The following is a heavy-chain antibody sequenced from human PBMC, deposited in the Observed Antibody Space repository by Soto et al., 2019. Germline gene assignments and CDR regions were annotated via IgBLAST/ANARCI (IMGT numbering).Heavy chain of an antibody. CDR3: ARIMCGGDCYDFDY. CDR1: GFTFSSYG. V-gene: IGHV3-33*01. J-gene: IGHJ4*02. CDR2: IWYDGSNK. D-gene: IGHD2-21*02. Sequence: QVQLVESGGGVVQPGRSLRLSCAASGFTFSSYGMHWVRQAPGKGLEWVAVIWYDGSNKYYAYSVKGRFTISRENSKNTLYLQMISLRAEEMAVYYCARIMCGGDCYDFDYWGQGTLVTVSS.